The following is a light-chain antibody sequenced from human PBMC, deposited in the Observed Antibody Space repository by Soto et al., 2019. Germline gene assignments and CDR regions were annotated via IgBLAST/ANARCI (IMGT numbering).Light chain of an antibody. Sequence: QSVLTQPPSVSGSPGQSINISCSGSSADIGSYNRVSWYHQPPDTAPKLIIYDVNNRPSGVPDRCSGSKSANTASPTISGLQAEDEGVYYCSSSSSSRCSVLFGGGTKLTVL. CDR1: SADIGSYNR. CDR3: SSSSSSRCSVL. CDR2: DVN. V-gene: IGLV2-18*02. J-gene: IGLJ2*01.